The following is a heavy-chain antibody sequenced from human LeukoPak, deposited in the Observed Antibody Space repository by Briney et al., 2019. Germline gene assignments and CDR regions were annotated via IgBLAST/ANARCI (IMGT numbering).Heavy chain of an antibody. CDR2: IYYSGST. V-gene: IGHV4-31*03. Sequence: SQTLSLTCTVSGGSISSGGYYWSWIRQHPGKGLEWIGYIYYSGSTYYNPSLKSRVTISVDTSKNQFSLKLSSVTAADTAVYYCARYGDYVANWFDPWGQGILVTVSS. D-gene: IGHD4-17*01. CDR3: ARYGDYVANWFDP. J-gene: IGHJ5*02. CDR1: GGSISSGGYY.